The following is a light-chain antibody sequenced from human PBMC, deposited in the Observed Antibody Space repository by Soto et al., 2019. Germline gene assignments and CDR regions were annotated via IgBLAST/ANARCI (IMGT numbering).Light chain of an antibody. CDR3: SSYTSSSTVV. CDR2: EVS. CDR1: SSDVGAYNY. J-gene: IGLJ2*01. Sequence: QSALTQPASVSGSPGQSITFSCTGTSSDVGAYNYVSWYQQHPGKAPKVMIYEVSNRPSGVSNRFSGSKSGNTASLTISGLQAEDEADYYCSSYTSSSTVVFGGETKLTVL. V-gene: IGLV2-14*01.